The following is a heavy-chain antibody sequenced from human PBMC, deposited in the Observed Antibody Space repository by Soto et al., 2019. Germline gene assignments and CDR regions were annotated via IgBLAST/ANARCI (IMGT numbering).Heavy chain of an antibody. Sequence: QVQLVQSGAEVKKPGSSVKVSCKASGGTFSSYAISWVRQAPGQGLEWMGGIIPIFGTANYAQKFQGRVTITADESTSTAYMELSSLRSEDTAVYYWAREKAVFGPRLRAFDIWGQGTMVTVSS. CDR2: IIPIFGTA. V-gene: IGHV1-69*01. CDR3: AREKAVFGPRLRAFDI. J-gene: IGHJ3*02. D-gene: IGHD3-3*01. CDR1: GGTFSSYA.